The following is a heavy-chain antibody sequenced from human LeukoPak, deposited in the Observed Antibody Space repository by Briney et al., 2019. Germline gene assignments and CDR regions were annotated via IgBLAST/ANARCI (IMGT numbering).Heavy chain of an antibody. V-gene: IGHV4-31*03. Sequence: SQTLSLTCTVSGGSISSGVYYWSWIRQHPGKGLEWIGYIYYSGSTYYNPSLKSRVTISGDTSKNQFSLKLSSVTAADTAVYYCARGGSSWTFDYWGQGTLVTVSS. CDR3: ARGGSSWTFDY. CDR2: IYYSGST. J-gene: IGHJ4*02. CDR1: GGSISSGVYY. D-gene: IGHD6-13*01.